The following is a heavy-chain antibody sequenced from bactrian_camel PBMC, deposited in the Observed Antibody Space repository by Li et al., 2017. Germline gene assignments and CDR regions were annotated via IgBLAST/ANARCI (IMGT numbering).Heavy chain of an antibody. D-gene: IGHD3*01. CDR3: AGARSWGQIPCDFGY. Sequence: VQLVESGGGSVQAGGSLRLSCAASGSAYSTYCMGWFRHNPGEEREGVATITSDGSTTYADSVKGRFTISRDNAKNTLYLQMNSLKPEDTAMYYCAGARSWGQIPCDFGYWGQGTQVTVS. CDR1: GSAYSTYC. CDR2: ITSDGST. J-gene: IGHJ6*01. V-gene: IGHV3S53*01.